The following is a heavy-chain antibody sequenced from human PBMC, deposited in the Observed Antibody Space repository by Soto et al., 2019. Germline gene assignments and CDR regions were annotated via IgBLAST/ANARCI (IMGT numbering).Heavy chain of an antibody. CDR2: IYPRGGTT. V-gene: IGHV1-46*01. D-gene: IGHD6-19*01. Sequence: ASVKVSCKASGGTFTSHYMHWVRQAPGQGLESMGIIYPRGGTTIYAQKFQGRVTMTRDTSTHTFYMELSSLRSEDTAVYYCATGYSSGPDYWGQGTLVTVSS. CDR3: ATGYSSGPDY. CDR1: GGTFTSHY. J-gene: IGHJ4*02.